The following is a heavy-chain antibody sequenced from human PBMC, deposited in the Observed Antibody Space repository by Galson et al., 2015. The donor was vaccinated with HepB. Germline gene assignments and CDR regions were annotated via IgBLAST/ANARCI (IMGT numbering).Heavy chain of an antibody. V-gene: IGHV1-18*01. D-gene: IGHD6-19*01. CDR1: DNTFTNYG. CDR3: ARDWGLWEEQWLEQGGYLDY. CDR2: ISPINGNT. Sequence: SVKVSCKAPDNTFTNYGISWVRQAPGQGLEWMGWISPINGNTHYTQKFQGRVTMTTDTSTTTAYMELRTLRSDDTAVYYCARDWGLWEEQWLEQGGYLDYWGQGTLVTVSS. J-gene: IGHJ4*02.